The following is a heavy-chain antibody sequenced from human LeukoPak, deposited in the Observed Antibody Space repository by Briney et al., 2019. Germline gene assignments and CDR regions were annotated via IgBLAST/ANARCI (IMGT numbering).Heavy chain of an antibody. Sequence: GASVKVSFKSSVYTCTSYDSNWVRQATGQGLEWMGWRNPNSGNAGYAQKFQGRVTMTRNTSISTTYMELSSLRSEAAAVYYWSRAVTLRGIAYWGQRTLVTVHS. CDR1: VYTCTSYD. J-gene: IGHJ4*02. D-gene: IGHD1-26*01. CDR2: RNPNSGNA. V-gene: IGHV1-8*01. CDR3: SRAVTLRGIAY.